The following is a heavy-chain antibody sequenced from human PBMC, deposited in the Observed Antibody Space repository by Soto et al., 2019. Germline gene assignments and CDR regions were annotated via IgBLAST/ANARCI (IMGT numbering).Heavy chain of an antibody. CDR2: ISGSGGST. D-gene: IGHD3-9*01. J-gene: IGHJ6*02. Sequence: PGGYLRLSCAASGVTFSSYAMSWVRQAPGKGLEWVSAISGSGGSTYYADSVKGRFTISRDNSKNTLYLQMNSLRAEDTAVYYCAKDRVGYFDWLFPYGMHVWGQGTTVTVSS. V-gene: IGHV3-23*01. CDR3: AKDRVGYFDWLFPYGMHV. CDR1: GVTFSSYA.